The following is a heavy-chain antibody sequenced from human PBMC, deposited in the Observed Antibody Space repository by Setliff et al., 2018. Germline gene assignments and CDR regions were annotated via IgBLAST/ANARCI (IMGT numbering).Heavy chain of an antibody. V-gene: IGHV4-38-2*02. CDR2: MFDGGSA. Sequence: SETLSLTCGVSGYSIRSGHYWGWIRQSPVKGLEWIGSMFDGGSAYYSPSLKSRASISLDASKNQFALKLTSPTSADTAVYYCARDPHYDPTYSPPGHAFDFWGQGIMVTVSS. CDR1: GYSIRSGHY. CDR3: ARDPHYDPTYSPPGHAFDF. D-gene: IGHD3-22*01. J-gene: IGHJ3*01.